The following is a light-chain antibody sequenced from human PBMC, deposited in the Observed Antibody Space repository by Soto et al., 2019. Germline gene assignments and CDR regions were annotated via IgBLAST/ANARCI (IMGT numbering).Light chain of an antibody. CDR3: QQYDDWSPWT. V-gene: IGKV3-15*01. J-gene: IGKJ1*01. CDR2: STS. CDR1: ESVRSN. Sequence: IVMRQSPATLSVSPGESATLSCRASESVRSNVAWYQQRPGQAPRLLIYSTSARATGIPARFSGSGSGTEFTLTISSLQSEDFAVYYCQQYDDWSPWTFGQGTKVEIK.